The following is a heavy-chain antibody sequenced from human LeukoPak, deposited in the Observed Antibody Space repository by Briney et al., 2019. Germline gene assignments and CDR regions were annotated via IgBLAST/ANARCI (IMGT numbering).Heavy chain of an antibody. D-gene: IGHD3-22*01. CDR2: ISYDGSNK. Sequence: GGSLRLSCAASGFTVSSNYMHWVRQAPGKGLEWVAVISYDGSNKYYADSVKGRFTISRDNSKNTLYLQMNSLRAEDTAVYYCATPYDSSGYYYTDAFDIWGQGTMVTVSS. CDR1: GFTVSSNY. V-gene: IGHV3-30-3*01. CDR3: ATPYDSSGYYYTDAFDI. J-gene: IGHJ3*02.